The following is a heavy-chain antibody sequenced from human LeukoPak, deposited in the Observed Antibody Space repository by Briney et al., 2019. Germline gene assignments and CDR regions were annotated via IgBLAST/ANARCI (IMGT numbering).Heavy chain of an antibody. Sequence: GGSLRLSCSVSGFTFSTYVLHWVRQAPGKGLEYVSAISSNGDNTYYADSVKGRFTISRDNSKNTLYLQMSSLRADDTAVYYCVRGTGYWGQGTLVTVSS. V-gene: IGHV3-64D*06. CDR1: GFTFSTYV. CDR3: VRGTGY. CDR2: ISSNGDNT. J-gene: IGHJ4*02.